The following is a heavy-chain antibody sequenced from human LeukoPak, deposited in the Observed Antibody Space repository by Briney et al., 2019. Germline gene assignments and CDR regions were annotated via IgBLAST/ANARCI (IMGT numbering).Heavy chain of an antibody. D-gene: IGHD2/OR15-2a*01. CDR3: AKDPLVNSQEYFDY. CDR2: ISGSGGST. J-gene: IGHJ4*02. CDR1: GFTFSSYA. Sequence: TGGSLRLFCAACGFTFSSYAMSWVRQAPGKGLEWVSAISGSGGSTYYADAVKGRFTISRDNPKNTLYLQMNSLRAEGTAVYSWAKDPLVNSQEYFDYWGQGTLVTVSS. V-gene: IGHV3-23*01.